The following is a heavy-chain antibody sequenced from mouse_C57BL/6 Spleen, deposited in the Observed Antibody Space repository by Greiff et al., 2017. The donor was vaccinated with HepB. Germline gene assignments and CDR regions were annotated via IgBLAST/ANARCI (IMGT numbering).Heavy chain of an antibody. V-gene: IGHV1-78*01. Sequence: LQESDAELVKPGASVKISCKVSGYTFTDHTIHWMKQRPEQGLEWIGYIYPRDGSTKYNEKFKGKATLTADKSSSTAYMPLNSLTSEDSAVYFCARAGYGSSYGAMDYWGQGTSVTVSS. D-gene: IGHD1-1*01. J-gene: IGHJ4*01. CDR2: IYPRDGST. CDR1: GYTFTDHT. CDR3: ARAGYGSSYGAMDY.